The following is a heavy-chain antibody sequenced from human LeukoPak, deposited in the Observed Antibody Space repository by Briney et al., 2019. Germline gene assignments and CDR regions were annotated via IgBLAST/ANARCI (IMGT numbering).Heavy chain of an antibody. D-gene: IGHD4-11*01. CDR3: ARDAGGAFGNYVNYFDY. CDR2: IWGGGTSI. J-gene: IGHJ4*02. CDR1: GLTLSSYG. V-gene: IGHV3-33*01. Sequence: GGSLRLSCAASGLTLSSYGIRWVRQAPGKGLEWVAAIWGGGTSIYYGDSVKGRFSISRDNSKNTVYLQMDSLRAEDTAVYYCARDAGGAFGNYVNYFDYWGQGTLVSVSS.